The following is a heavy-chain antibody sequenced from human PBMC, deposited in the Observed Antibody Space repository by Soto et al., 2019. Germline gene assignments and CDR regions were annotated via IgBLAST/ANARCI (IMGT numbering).Heavy chain of an antibody. CDR1: GGTFSSYA. CDR2: IIPIFGTA. Sequence: ASVKVSCKASGGTFSSYAISWVRQAPGQGLEWMGGIIPIFGTANYAQKFQGRVTITADEXTSTAYMELSSLRSEDTTVYYCARVPLHILVVVAAITATQYYYGMDVWGHGTTVNVSS. D-gene: IGHD2-15*01. J-gene: IGHJ6*02. V-gene: IGHV1-69*13. CDR3: ARVPLHILVVVAAITATQYYYGMDV.